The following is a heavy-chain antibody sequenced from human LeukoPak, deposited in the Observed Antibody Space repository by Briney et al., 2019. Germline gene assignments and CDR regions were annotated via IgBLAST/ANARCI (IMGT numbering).Heavy chain of an antibody. CDR3: ARDRTSRDGYNHFDY. J-gene: IGHJ4*02. V-gene: IGHV1-2*02. CDR2: INPNSGGT. Sequence: DSVKVSCKASGYTFTGYYMHWVRQAPGQGFEWMGWINPNSGGTNYAQKFQGRVTMTRDTSISTAYMELSRLRSDDTAVYYCARDRTSRDGYNHFDYWGQGTLVTVSS. CDR1: GYTFTGYY. D-gene: IGHD5-24*01.